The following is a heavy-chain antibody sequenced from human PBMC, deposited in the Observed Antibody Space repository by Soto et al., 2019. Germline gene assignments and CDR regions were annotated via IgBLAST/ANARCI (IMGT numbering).Heavy chain of an antibody. Sequence: SETLSLTCTVSGDSISSSSYYWSWIRQHPGKGLEWIGYIHYSGNTRYNPSLKSRLTISVDTSKNQFSLMLSSLTAADTAVYFCARARVPYSSTWYRYDYYGMDIWGQGTTVTVSS. V-gene: IGHV4-31*03. D-gene: IGHD6-13*01. CDR1: GDSISSSSYY. CDR3: ARARVPYSSTWYRYDYYGMDI. CDR2: IHYSGNT. J-gene: IGHJ6*02.